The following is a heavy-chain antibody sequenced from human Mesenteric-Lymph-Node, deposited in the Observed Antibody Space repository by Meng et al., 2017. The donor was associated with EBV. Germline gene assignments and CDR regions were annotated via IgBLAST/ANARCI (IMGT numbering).Heavy chain of an antibody. Sequence: QLRLRVSGLGRGKPAQTLSLTCTVSGGSVNSGGYSWSWIRQSPEKGLEWIGYVHHSGLTYYNPSLETRVIISLERSKNQFSLKLTSVTAADTAVYYCAGGDYVNQFNYWGQGTLVTVSS. V-gene: IGHV4-30-2*06. CDR1: GGSVNSGGYS. CDR2: VHHSGLT. D-gene: IGHD4-17*01. J-gene: IGHJ4*02. CDR3: AGGDYVNQFNY.